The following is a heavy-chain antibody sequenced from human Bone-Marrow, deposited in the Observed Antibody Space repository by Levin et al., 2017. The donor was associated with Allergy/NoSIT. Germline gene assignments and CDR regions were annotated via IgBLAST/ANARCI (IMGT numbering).Heavy chain of an antibody. V-gene: IGHV3-23*01. CDR2: ISGSGGST. Sequence: GGSLRLSCAASGFTFSSYAMSWVRQAPGKGLEWVSAISGSGGSTYYADSVKGRFTISRDNSKNTLYLQMNSLRAEDTAVYYCAKDAYSSSIAPGNWFDPWGQGTLVTVSS. CDR3: AKDAYSSSIAPGNWFDP. J-gene: IGHJ5*02. D-gene: IGHD6-13*01. CDR1: GFTFSSYA.